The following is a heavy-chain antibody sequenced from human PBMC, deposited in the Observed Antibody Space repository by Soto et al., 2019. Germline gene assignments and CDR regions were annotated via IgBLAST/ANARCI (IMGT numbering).Heavy chain of an antibody. CDR1: DGSISSSSYY. Sequence: SKPLSLTCAVSDGSISSSSYYWGWIRQPPGKGLEWIGSIYYSGSTYYNPSLKSRVTISVDTSKNQFSLKLSSVTAADTAVYYCAGPRYSGSYAGEFDYWCQGILVTVFS. CDR3: AGPRYSGSYAGEFDY. D-gene: IGHD1-26*01. J-gene: IGHJ4*02. V-gene: IGHV4-39*01. CDR2: IYYSGST.